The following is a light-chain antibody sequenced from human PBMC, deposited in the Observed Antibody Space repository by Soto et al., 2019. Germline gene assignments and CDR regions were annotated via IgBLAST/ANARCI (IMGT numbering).Light chain of an antibody. CDR1: QSVRSNY. CDR2: NSS. J-gene: IGKJ1*01. CDR3: EQYRDLPQT. V-gene: IGKV3-20*01. Sequence: EIVVTQSPGTLSLSPGERATLSCRASQSVRSNYLAWYQQKPGQAPRLIIYNSSTRATGIPDRFSGSGSGTDFTLTISRLEPEDFALYYCEQYRDLPQTFGQGTQVDIK.